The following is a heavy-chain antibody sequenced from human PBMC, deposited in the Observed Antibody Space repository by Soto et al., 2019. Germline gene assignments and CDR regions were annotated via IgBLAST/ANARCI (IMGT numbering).Heavy chain of an antibody. J-gene: IGHJ6*02. Sequence: QVQLVQSGAEVKKPGSSVKVSCKASGGTFSSYAISWVRQAPGQGLEWMGGIIPIFGTANYEQKFEGRVRFTADEAKSTAYMELSSLSAGDTAVYYCASSYYYDSSGYYQFYGDGMDVWGQGTTVTVSS. CDR2: IIPIFGTA. V-gene: IGHV1-69*12. D-gene: IGHD3-22*01. CDR1: GGTFSSYA. CDR3: ASSYYYDSSGYYQFYGDGMDV.